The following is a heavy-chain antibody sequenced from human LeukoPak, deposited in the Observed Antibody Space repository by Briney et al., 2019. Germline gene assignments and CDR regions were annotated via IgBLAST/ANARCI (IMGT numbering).Heavy chain of an antibody. CDR1: GGSFSGYY. V-gene: IGHV4-34*01. D-gene: IGHD2-15*01. CDR2: INHSGST. Sequence: SETLSLTCAVYGGSFSGYYWSWIRQPPGKGLEWIGEINHSGSTNYNPSPKSRVTISVDTSKNQFSLKLSSVTAADTAVYYCARAAVVASFPVDYWGQGTLVTVS. J-gene: IGHJ4*02. CDR3: ARAAVVASFPVDY.